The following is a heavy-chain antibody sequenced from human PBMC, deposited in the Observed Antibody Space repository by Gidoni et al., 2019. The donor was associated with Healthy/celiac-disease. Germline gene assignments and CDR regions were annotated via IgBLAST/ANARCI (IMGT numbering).Heavy chain of an antibody. CDR2: ISSSMSTI. CDR1: GLYLSYYS. J-gene: IGHJ2*01. V-gene: IGHV3-48*02. CDR3: ARDSNMEYRGGWLQSGGWYFDL. D-gene: IGHD5-12*01. Sequence: EVKLVESGGGLVQTGGSLRLSCAASGLYLSYYSLPWDRQAPGKGLAWVSYISSSMSTIYYADSVKGRFTTSRDNAKNSLYLQMNSLRDEDTAVYYCARDSNMEYRGGWLQSGGWYFDLWGRGTLVTVSS.